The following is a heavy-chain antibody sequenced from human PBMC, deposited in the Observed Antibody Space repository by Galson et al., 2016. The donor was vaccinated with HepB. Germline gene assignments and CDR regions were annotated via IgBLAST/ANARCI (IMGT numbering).Heavy chain of an antibody. CDR1: GGTFSSYA. D-gene: IGHD3-3*01. CDR2: IIPIFGTA. J-gene: IGHJ6*02. Sequence: SCKASGGTFSSYAISWVRQAPGQGLEWMGGIIPIFGTANYAQKFQSRVTITADESTSTAYMELSSLRSEDTAVYYCARGLGTIFGVVITDYYYYGMDVWGQGTTVTVSS. V-gene: IGHV1-69*01. CDR3: ARGLGTIFGVVITDYYYYGMDV.